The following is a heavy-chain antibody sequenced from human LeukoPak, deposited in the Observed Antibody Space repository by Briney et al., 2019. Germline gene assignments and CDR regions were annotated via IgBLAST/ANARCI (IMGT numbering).Heavy chain of an antibody. CDR1: GVSISSYY. J-gene: IGHJ4*02. V-gene: IGHV4-59*12. CDR2: IYYSGST. Sequence: SETLSLTCTVSGVSISSYYWSWIRQPPGKGLEWIGYIYYSGSTNYNPSLKSRVTISVDTSKNQFSLKLSSVTAADTAVYYCARESYYGSGSYFSEPWSPLDYWGQGTLVTVSS. D-gene: IGHD3-10*01. CDR3: ARESYYGSGSYFSEPWSPLDY.